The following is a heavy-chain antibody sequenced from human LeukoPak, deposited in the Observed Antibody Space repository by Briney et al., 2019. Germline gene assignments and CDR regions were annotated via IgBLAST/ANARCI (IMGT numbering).Heavy chain of an antibody. D-gene: IGHD2-8*01. V-gene: IGHV3-30*04. CDR2: ISYDGSNK. Sequence: GGSLRLSCAASGFTFSSYAMHWVRQAPGKGLEWVAVISYDGSNKYYADSVKGRFTISRDNSKNTLYLQMNSLRAEDMAVYYCARDRARYCTNGVCYGNYYYYGMDVWGQGTTVTVSS. CDR3: ARDRARYCTNGVCYGNYYYYGMDV. CDR1: GFTFSSYA. J-gene: IGHJ6*02.